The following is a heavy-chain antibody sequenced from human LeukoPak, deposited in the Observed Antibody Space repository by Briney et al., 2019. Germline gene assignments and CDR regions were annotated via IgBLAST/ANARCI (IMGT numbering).Heavy chain of an antibody. CDR1: GGSISSGSYY. D-gene: IGHD2-21*01. V-gene: IGHV4-61*02. Sequence: PSQTLSLTCTVSGGSISSGSYYWSWIRQPAGKGLEWIGRIYTSGSTNYNPSLKSRVTISVDTSKNQFSLKLSSVTAADTAVYYCARSYISFDYWGQGTLVTVSS. CDR3: ARSYISFDY. J-gene: IGHJ4*02. CDR2: IYTSGST.